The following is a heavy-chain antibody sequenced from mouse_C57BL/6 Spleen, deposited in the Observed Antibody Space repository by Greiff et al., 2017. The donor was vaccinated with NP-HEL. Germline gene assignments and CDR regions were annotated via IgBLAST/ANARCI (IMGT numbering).Heavy chain of an antibody. CDR2: IDPSDSYT. V-gene: IGHV1-59*01. Sequence: QVQLQQPGAELVRPGTSVRLSCKASGYTFTSYWMHWVKQRPGQGLEWIGVIDPSDSYTNYNQKFKGKATLTVDTSSSTAYMQLRSLTSEDSAVYYCASPQYYGSSYLYFDVWGTGTTVTVSS. J-gene: IGHJ1*03. CDR1: GYTFTSYW. D-gene: IGHD1-1*01. CDR3: ASPQYYGSSYLYFDV.